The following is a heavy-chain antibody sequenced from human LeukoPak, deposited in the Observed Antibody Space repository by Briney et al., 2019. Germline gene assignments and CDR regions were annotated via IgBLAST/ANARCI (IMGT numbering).Heavy chain of an antibody. V-gene: IGHV3-23*01. D-gene: IGHD3-3*01. CDR1: GFTFSSYA. CDR2: ISGSGGST. Sequence: HPGGSLRLSCAASGFTFSSYAMSWVRQAPGKGLEWVSAISGSGGSTYYADSVKGRFTISRDNSKNTLYLQMNSLRAEDTAVYYCAKYLGGFSVWSGYQHFDYWGQGTLVTVSS. CDR3: AKYLGGFSVWSGYQHFDY. J-gene: IGHJ4*02.